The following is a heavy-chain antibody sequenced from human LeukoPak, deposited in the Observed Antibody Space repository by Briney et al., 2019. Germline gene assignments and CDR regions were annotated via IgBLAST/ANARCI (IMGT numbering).Heavy chain of an antibody. CDR1: GYTFTSYD. V-gene: IGHV1-18*01. CDR3: ARSRYGGPLGYFYL. Sequence: ASVKVSCKASGYTFTSYDINWVRQAPGQRLEWMGWIYTYNGNTDYAQRLQDRVTMTTDTSTSTAYMELRSLRSDDTAVYYCARSRYGGPLGYFYLWGRGTLVTVSS. J-gene: IGHJ2*01. CDR2: IYTYNGNT. D-gene: IGHD4-23*01.